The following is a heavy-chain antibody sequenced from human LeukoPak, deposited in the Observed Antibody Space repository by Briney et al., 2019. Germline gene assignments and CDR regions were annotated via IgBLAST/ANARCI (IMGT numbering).Heavy chain of an antibody. V-gene: IGHV1-3*01. Sequence: ASVKVSCKASGYTFTSYAMHWVRQAPGQRLEWMGWVNAGNGNTKYSQKFQGRVTITRGTSASTAYMELSSLRSEDTAVYYCARVTGDIPHFDYWGQGTLVTVSS. D-gene: IGHD7-27*01. CDR3: ARVTGDIPHFDY. CDR2: VNAGNGNT. CDR1: GYTFTSYA. J-gene: IGHJ4*02.